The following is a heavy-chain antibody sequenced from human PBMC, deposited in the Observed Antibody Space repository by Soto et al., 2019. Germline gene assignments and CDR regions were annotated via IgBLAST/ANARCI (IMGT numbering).Heavy chain of an antibody. J-gene: IGHJ2*01. Sequence: QVQLQESGPGLVKSSETLSLICSVSGDFCSGHYWSWLRQSPGKGLEWIGYIYETAIINYNPYLWSRVHVSRATTKSQSSLKLDSVTAADTAIDYCARDAASGGSYHWNFDFWGRGTLVTVSS. V-gene: IGHV4-59*11. D-gene: IGHD2-15*01. CDR1: GDFCSGHY. CDR3: ARDAASGGSYHWNFDF. CDR2: IYETAII.